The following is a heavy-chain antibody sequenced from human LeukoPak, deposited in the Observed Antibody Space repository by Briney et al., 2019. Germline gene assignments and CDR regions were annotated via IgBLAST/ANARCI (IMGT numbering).Heavy chain of an antibody. CDR3: ARALGVHKAKSTHFDY. D-gene: IGHD3-10*01. CDR1: GGTFSSYA. CDR2: IIPIFGTA. J-gene: IGHJ4*02. V-gene: IGHV1-69*05. Sequence: GASVQVSCKASGGTFSSYAISWVGSAPGQGVAWMGGIIPIFGTANYAQKFQGRVTITTDESTSTAYMELSSLRSEDTAVYYCARALGVHKAKSTHFDYWGQGTLVTVSS.